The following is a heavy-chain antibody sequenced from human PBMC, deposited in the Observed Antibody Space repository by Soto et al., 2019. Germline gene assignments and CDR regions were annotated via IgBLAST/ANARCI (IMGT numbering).Heavy chain of an antibody. V-gene: IGHV1-46*01. D-gene: IGHD3-10*01. J-gene: IGHJ6*02. CDR3: ASENYGSGSWGDYYYYGMDV. CDR1: GSTFTSYY. CDR2: INPSGGST. Sequence: GASVKVSCKASGSTFTSYYMHWVRQAPGQGLEWMGIINPSGGSTSYAQKFQGRVTMTRDTFTSTVYMELSSLRSEDTAVYYCASENYGSGSWGDYYYYGMDVWGQGTTVTVSS.